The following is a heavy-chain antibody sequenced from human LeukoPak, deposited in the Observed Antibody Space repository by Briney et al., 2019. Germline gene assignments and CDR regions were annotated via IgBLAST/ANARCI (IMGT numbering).Heavy chain of an antibody. V-gene: IGHV3-21*01. CDR3: ARDQPDYDYVWGSYRSEYYLDY. D-gene: IGHD3-16*02. CDR2: ISSSSSYI. Sequence: PGRSLRLSCAASGFTFSSYAMHWVRQAPGKGLEWVSSISSSSSYIYYADSVKGRFTISRDNAKNSLYLQMNSLRAEDTAVYYCARDQPDYDYVWGSYRSEYYLDYWGQGTLVTVSS. J-gene: IGHJ4*02. CDR1: GFTFSSYA.